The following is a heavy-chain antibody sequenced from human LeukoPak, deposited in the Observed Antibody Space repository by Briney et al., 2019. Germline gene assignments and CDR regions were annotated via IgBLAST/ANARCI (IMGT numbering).Heavy chain of an antibody. V-gene: IGHV4-39*07. CDR1: DGSISSNSYY. CDR2: IYYSGNT. Sequence: SETLSLTCTVSDGSISSNSYYWGWLRQPPGTGLEWIANIYYSGNTYYNPSLKSRVTISVDTSKNQFSLKLSSVTAADTAVYYCARGLLYYGSGSYSPPGDYWGQGTLVTVSS. J-gene: IGHJ4*02. D-gene: IGHD3-10*01. CDR3: ARGLLYYGSGSYSPPGDY.